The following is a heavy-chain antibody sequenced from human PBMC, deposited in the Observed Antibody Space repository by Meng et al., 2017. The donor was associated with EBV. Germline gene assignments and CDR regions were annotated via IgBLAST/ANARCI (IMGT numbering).Heavy chain of an antibody. J-gene: IGHJ4*02. V-gene: IGHV1-18*01. D-gene: IGHD3-22*01. Sequence: VLLLWAGARGKKPGALVKVSCKASGYTFTSYGISWVRQAPGQGREWMGWISAYNGNTNYAQKLQGRVTMTTDTSTSTAYMELRSLRSDDTAVYYCARDGRLYDTPSPFDYWGQGTLVTVAS. CDR1: GYTFTSYG. CDR2: ISAYNGNT. CDR3: ARDGRLYDTPSPFDY.